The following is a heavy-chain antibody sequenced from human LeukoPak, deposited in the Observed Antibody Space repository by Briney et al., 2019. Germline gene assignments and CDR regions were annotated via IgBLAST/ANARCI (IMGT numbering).Heavy chain of an antibody. V-gene: IGHV3-21*01. D-gene: IGHD3-22*01. CDR1: GFTFSNYW. CDR2: ISGRSSDI. CDR3: ARRGYYDSSGFDY. J-gene: IGHJ4*02. Sequence: GGSLRLSCAASGFTFSNYWMTWVRQAPGKGLEWVSSISGRSSDIYYADSVKGRFTISRDNAKKSLFLQMNSLRAEDTAVYYCARRGYYDSSGFDYWGQGTLVTVSS.